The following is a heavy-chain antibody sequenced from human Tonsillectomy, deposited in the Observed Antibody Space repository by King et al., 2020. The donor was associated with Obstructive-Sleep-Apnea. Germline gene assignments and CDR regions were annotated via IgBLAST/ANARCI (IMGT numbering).Heavy chain of an antibody. J-gene: IGHJ6*02. Sequence: VQLVESGGGLVKPGGSLRLSCAASGFTFTTYCMSWVRQAPGTGLEWVSSITGSSTYIYYTDSLKGRFTISRDNAKNSLYLQMNSLRAEDTAVYYCARGACICCGGDCFGHDYYSMDVWGQGTTVTVSS. CDR2: ITGSSTYI. D-gene: IGHD2-21*02. CDR1: GFTFTTYC. V-gene: IGHV3-21*01. CDR3: ARGACICCGGDCFGHDYYSMDV.